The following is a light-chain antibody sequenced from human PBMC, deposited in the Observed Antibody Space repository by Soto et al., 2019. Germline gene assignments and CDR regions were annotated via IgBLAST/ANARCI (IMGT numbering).Light chain of an antibody. CDR3: SSYAGSNNDV. CDR1: SSDVGYYDS. Sequence: QSALTQPPSASGSLGQSVTISCTGSSSDVGYYDSVSWYQHHPGKAPQAVIYEVNKRPSGVPDRFSGSKSGNTASLTVSGLQAEDEGDYYCSSYAGSNNDVFGTGTKLTVL. J-gene: IGLJ1*01. V-gene: IGLV2-8*01. CDR2: EVN.